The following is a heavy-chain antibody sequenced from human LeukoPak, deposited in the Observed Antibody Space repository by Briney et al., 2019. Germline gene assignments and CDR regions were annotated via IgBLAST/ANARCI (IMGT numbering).Heavy chain of an antibody. CDR1: GYTFTGYY. CDR3: AREVYYYDSSGYHPYFDY. Sequence: ASVKVSCKASGYTFTGYYMHWVRQAPGQGLERMGWINPNSCGTNYAQKFQGRVTMTRDTSISTAYMELSRLRSDDTAVYYCAREVYYYDSSGYHPYFDYWGQGTLVTVSS. D-gene: IGHD3-22*01. J-gene: IGHJ4*02. V-gene: IGHV1-2*02. CDR2: INPNSCGT.